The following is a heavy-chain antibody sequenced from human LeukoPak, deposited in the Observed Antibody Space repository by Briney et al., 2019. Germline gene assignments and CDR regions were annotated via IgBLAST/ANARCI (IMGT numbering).Heavy chain of an antibody. J-gene: IGHJ6*03. V-gene: IGHV1-2*02. Sequence: ASVKVSCKASGYTFTGYYMHWVRQAPGHGLEWMGWINPNSGGTNYAQKFQGRVTMTRDTSISTAYMELSRLRSDDTAVYYCASTGGYSYYYYYMDVWGKGTTVTVSS. D-gene: IGHD2-8*02. CDR2: INPNSGGT. CDR1: GYTFTGYY. CDR3: ASTGGYSYYYYYMDV.